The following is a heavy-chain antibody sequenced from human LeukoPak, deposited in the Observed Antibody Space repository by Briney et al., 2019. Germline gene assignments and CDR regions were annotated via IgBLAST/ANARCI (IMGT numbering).Heavy chain of an antibody. V-gene: IGHV4-4*07. CDR3: ARDHGVTTALNWFDP. D-gene: IGHD3-22*01. CDR1: GGSISNYY. J-gene: IGHJ5*02. Sequence: SETLSLTCTVSGGSISNYYWSWIRQPAGKGLEWIGRIYSSGNTNYNPSLQSRVTLSVDTSKNQFSLRLSSVTAADTAIYYCARDHGVTTALNWFDPWGQGTLVTVSS. CDR2: IYSSGNT.